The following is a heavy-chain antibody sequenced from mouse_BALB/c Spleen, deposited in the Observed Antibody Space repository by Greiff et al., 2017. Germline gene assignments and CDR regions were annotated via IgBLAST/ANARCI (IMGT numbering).Heavy chain of an antibody. J-gene: IGHJ2*01. D-gene: IGHD2-14*01. Sequence: EVKLMESGGGLVKPGGSLKLSCAASGFTFSSYAMSWVRQTPEKRLEWVASISSGGSTYYPDSVKGRFTISSKNARNILYLQMSSLRSEDTAMYYCARGGGGYDESFDYWGQGTTLTVSS. CDR2: ISSGGST. CDR1: GFTFSSYA. CDR3: ARGGGGYDESFDY. V-gene: IGHV5-6-5*01.